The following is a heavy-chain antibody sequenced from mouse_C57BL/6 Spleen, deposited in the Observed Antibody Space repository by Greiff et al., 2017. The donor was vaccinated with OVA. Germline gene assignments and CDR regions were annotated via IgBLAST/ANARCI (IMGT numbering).Heavy chain of an antibody. CDR2: IHPNSGST. V-gene: IGHV1-64*01. Sequence: QVQLQQPGAELVKPGASVKLSCKASGYTFTSYWMHWVKQRPGQGLEWIGMIHPNSGSTNYNEKFKSKATLTVDKSSSTAYMQLSSLTSEDSAVYYCARVDYDEDYYAMDYWGQGTSVTVAS. J-gene: IGHJ4*01. CDR1: GYTFTSYW. D-gene: IGHD2-4*01. CDR3: ARVDYDEDYYAMDY.